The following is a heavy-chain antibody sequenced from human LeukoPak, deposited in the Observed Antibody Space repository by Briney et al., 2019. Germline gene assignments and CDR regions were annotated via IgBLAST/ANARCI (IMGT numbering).Heavy chain of an antibody. CDR2: TNSNSGGT. D-gene: IGHD2-2*01. CDR3: ARQAAARPGPSDY. CDR1: GYTFTGYY. J-gene: IGHJ4*02. V-gene: IGHV1-2*02. Sequence: ASVKDTCKASGYTFTGYYMHWVRQAPGQGLEGMGWTNSNSGGTNYAQKFQGRVTMIRDTSISTAYMELSRLRSDDTAVYYCARQAAARPGPSDYWGQGTLVTVSS.